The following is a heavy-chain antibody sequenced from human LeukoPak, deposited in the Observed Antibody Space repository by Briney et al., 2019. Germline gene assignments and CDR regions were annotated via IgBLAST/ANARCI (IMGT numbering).Heavy chain of an antibody. J-gene: IGHJ4*02. CDR3: TRLGSYGYSY. V-gene: IGHV1-8*03. D-gene: IGHD5-18*01. Sequence: SSVKVSCKASGYTFTSYDINWVRQATGQGLEWMGWMNPNSGNIGYAQKFQGRVTITRNTSISTAYMELSSLRSEDTAVYYCTRLGSYGYSYWGQGTLVTVSS. CDR2: MNPNSGNI. CDR1: GYTFTSYD.